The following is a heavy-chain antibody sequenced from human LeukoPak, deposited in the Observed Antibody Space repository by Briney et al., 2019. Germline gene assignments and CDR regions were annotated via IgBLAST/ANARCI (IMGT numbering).Heavy chain of an antibody. CDR2: IYPGDSDT. D-gene: IGHD1/OR15-1a*01. CDR3: ARETNNRFDP. V-gene: IGHV5-51*01. J-gene: IGHJ5*02. CDR1: GYLFGSYW. Sequence: GRSLQISCKGSGYLFGSYWIAWGRQMPGKGLEGMGIIYPGDSDTRYSPASQGQVTISVHKSICTAYLQWSSLKASDTAVYYCARETNNRFDPWGQGTQVTVSS.